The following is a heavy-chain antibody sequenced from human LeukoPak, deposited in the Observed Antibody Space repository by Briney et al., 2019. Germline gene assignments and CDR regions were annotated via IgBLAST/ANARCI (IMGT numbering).Heavy chain of an antibody. CDR2: IRYDGSNK. Sequence: PGGSLRLSCAAAGFTFSKFAMHWVRQAPGKGLEWVAFIRYDGSNKYYADCVKGRFTICRDNSKNRVYLQINSLRAEDTAVYSCAKDRQWFGEFVFDYWGQGTLVTVSS. CDR1: GFTFSKFA. CDR3: AKDRQWFGEFVFDY. J-gene: IGHJ4*02. V-gene: IGHV3-30*02. D-gene: IGHD3-10*01.